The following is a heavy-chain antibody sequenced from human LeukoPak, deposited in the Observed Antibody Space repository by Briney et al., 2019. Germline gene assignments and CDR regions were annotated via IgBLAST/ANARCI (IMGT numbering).Heavy chain of an antibody. D-gene: IGHD4-17*01. CDR1: GYTFTGYY. V-gene: IGHV1-2*02. Sequence: ALVKVSCKASGYTFTGYYMHWVRQAPGQGLEWMGWINPNSGGTNYAQKFQGRVTMTRDTSISTAYMELSRLRSDDTAVYYCARALTTVTTYGYWGQGTLVTVSS. J-gene: IGHJ4*02. CDR3: ARALTTVTTYGY. CDR2: INPNSGGT.